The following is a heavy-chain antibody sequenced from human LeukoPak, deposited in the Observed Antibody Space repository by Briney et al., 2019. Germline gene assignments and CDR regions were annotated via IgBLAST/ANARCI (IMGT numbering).Heavy chain of an antibody. CDR3: ARGLAAPDY. V-gene: IGHV3-7*03. D-gene: IGHD6-13*01. Sequence: QPGGSLRLSCAASEFTFNRYWMSWVRQAPGKGLEWVANIKKDGSEKYYVDSVKGRFTISRDNAKNSVHLQMNSLRAEDTAVYYCARGLAAPDYRGQGTVVTVSS. CDR2: IKKDGSEK. J-gene: IGHJ4*02. CDR1: EFTFNRYW.